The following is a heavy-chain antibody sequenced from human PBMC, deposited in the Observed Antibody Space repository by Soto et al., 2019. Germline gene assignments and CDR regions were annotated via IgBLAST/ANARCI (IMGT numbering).Heavy chain of an antibody. D-gene: IGHD2-2*01. CDR1: GGSISGYY. CDR3: SRVGCSNSKCYTRGMDV. Sequence: SETLSLTCTVSGGSISGYYWSWVRQPAGKGLEWVGRIYSDGTTNYSPSLKSRVTMSLDTSKDQFSLHLDSVTAADTAVYYCSRVGCSNSKCYTRGMDVWGQGTTVTVSS. CDR2: IYSDGTT. J-gene: IGHJ6*02. V-gene: IGHV4-4*07.